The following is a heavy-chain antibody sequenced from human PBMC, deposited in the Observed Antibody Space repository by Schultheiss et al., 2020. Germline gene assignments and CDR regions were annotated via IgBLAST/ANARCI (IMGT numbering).Heavy chain of an antibody. V-gene: IGHV3-48*02. Sequence: GGSLRLSCAASGFTFSSYSMNWVRQAPGKGLEWVSYISSSSSTIYYADSVKGRFTISRDNAKNSLYLQMNSLRDEDTAVYYCARDRCSGGSCYWRGGDAFDIWGQGTMVTVSS. CDR3: ARDRCSGGSCYWRGGDAFDI. CDR1: GFTFSSYS. D-gene: IGHD2-15*01. J-gene: IGHJ3*02. CDR2: ISSSSSTI.